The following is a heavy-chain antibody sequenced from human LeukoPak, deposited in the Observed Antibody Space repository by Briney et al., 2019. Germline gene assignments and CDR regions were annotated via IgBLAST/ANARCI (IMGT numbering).Heavy chain of an antibody. CDR1: GFTFSSYT. Sequence: GGSLRLSCAASGFTFSSYTMNWVRQAPGKGLEWVSFISTSSNYIYYADSVKGRFTISRDNAKNSLYLQMNSPRAEDTAVYYCARGEWSSSPFDSWGQGTLVTVSS. V-gene: IGHV3-21*01. CDR3: ARGEWSSSPFDS. D-gene: IGHD6-6*01. J-gene: IGHJ4*02. CDR2: ISTSSNYI.